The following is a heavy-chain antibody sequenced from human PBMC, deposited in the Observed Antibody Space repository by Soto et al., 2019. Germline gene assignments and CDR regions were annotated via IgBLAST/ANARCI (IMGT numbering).Heavy chain of an antibody. V-gene: IGHV3-48*01. CDR2: ISSTSSPI. CDR1: GFTFSSND. Sequence: EVQLVESGGGLVQPGGSLRLSCAVAGFTFSSNDMNWIRQAPGKGLEWVSYISSTSSPIYYADSVRGRFTISRDNAKNSLYLQMNSLRAEDTAVYYCARTNRLLYAFDIWGHGTMVPVSS. CDR3: ARTNRLLYAFDI. J-gene: IGHJ3*02.